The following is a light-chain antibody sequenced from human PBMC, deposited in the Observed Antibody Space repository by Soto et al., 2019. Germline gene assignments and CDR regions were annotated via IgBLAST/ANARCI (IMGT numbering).Light chain of an antibody. CDR1: QSVSSSY. CDR2: GVS. Sequence: EIVLTQSPGTLSLSPGERATLSCRASQSVSSSYLARYQQKPGQAPRLLISGVSSRATGIPDRFSGSGSGTDSTLTITRLEPEDFAVYYCQQYGSSRTFGQGTKVEIK. J-gene: IGKJ1*01. V-gene: IGKV3-20*01. CDR3: QQYGSSRT.